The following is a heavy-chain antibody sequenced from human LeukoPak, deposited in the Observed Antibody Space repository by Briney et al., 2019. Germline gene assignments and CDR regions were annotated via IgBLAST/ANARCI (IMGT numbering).Heavy chain of an antibody. V-gene: IGHV1-69*01. CDR3: ARDREDTAGENYFDY. CDR2: IIPIFGTA. J-gene: IGHJ4*02. Sequence: ASVKVSCKASGGTFSSYAISWVRQAPGQGLEWMGGIIPIFGTANYAQKFQGRVTITADESTSTAYMEPSSLRSEDTAVYYCARDREDTAGENYFDYWGQGTLVTVSS. D-gene: IGHD5-18*01. CDR1: GGTFSSYA.